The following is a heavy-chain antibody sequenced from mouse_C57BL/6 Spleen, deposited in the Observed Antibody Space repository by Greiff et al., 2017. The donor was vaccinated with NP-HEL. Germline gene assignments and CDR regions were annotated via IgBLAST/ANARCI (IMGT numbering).Heavy chain of an antibody. CDR1: GFTFSSYA. V-gene: IGHV5-9-1*02. CDR2: ISSGGDYI. D-gene: IGHD4-1*01. Sequence: EVQLVESGEGLVKPGGSLKLSCAASGFTFSSYAMSWVRQTPEKRLEWVAYISSGGDYIYYADTVKGRFTISRDNARNTLYLQMSSLKSEDTAMYYCTRVVGRMGGYYFDYWGQGTTLTVSS. CDR3: TRVVGRMGGYYFDY. J-gene: IGHJ2*01.